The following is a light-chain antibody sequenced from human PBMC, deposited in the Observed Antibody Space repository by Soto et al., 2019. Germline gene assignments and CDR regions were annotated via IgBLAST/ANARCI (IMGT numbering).Light chain of an antibody. V-gene: IGKV3-20*01. CDR2: GAS. CDR1: QSVSSSY. Sequence: EIVLTQSPGTLSLSPGERATLSCRASQSVSSSYLAWYQQKPGQPPRLLIFGASSRATGIPDRCTGSGSGTDFTLTITRLEPADFAGYYCQHYRTSFGGGTKVEIK. J-gene: IGKJ4*01. CDR3: QHYRTS.